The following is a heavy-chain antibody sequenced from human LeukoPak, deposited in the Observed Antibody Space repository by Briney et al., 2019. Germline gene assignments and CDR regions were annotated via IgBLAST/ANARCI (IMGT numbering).Heavy chain of an antibody. J-gene: IGHJ6*02. Sequence: KPSETLSLTCTVSGGSISSYYWSWIRQPPGKGLEWIGYIYYSGSTNYNPSLKSRVTISVDTSKNQFSLKLSSVTATDTAVYYCARDATGSYPYYYYGMDVWGQGTTVTVSS. CDR2: IYYSGST. CDR3: ARDATGSYPYYYYGMDV. V-gene: IGHV4-59*01. CDR1: GGSISSYY. D-gene: IGHD1-26*01.